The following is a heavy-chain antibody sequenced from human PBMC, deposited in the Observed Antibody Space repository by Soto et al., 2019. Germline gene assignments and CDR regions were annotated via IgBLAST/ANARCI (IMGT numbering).Heavy chain of an antibody. CDR3: ARDSVLRFLEWSHYYYYGMDV. J-gene: IGHJ6*02. Sequence: PSVKVSCKASGYTFTSYDINWVRQATGQGLEWMGWMNPNSGNTGYAQKFQGRVTMTRNTSISTAYMELSSLRSEDTAVYYCARDSVLRFLEWSHYYYYGMDVWGQGTTVTVSS. V-gene: IGHV1-8*01. D-gene: IGHD3-3*01. CDR1: GYTFTSYD. CDR2: MNPNSGNT.